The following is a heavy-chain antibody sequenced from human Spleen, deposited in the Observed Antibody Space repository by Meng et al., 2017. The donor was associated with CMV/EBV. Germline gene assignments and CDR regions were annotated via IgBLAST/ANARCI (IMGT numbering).Heavy chain of an antibody. CDR1: GGTFSSYA. Sequence: SVKVSCKASGGTFSSYAISWVRQAPGQGLEWMGGIIPIFGTANYAQKFQARATITRDESTSTAYMELSSLRSEDTAVYYCAREKEYYDILTEEYYYYGMDVWGQGTMVTVSS. J-gene: IGHJ6*02. D-gene: IGHD3-9*01. V-gene: IGHV1-69*05. CDR3: AREKEYYDILTEEYYYYGMDV. CDR2: IIPIFGTA.